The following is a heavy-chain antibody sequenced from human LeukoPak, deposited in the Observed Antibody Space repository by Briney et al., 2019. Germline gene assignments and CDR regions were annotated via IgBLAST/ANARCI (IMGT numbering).Heavy chain of an antibody. V-gene: IGHV3-7*01. J-gene: IGHJ6*03. CDR1: GFTFSSYW. CDR3: ARDGPTYYYYMDV. CDR2: IKQDGSEK. Sequence: GGSLRLSCAASGFTFSSYWMSWVRQAPGKGLEWVANIKQDGSEKYYVDSVKGRFTISRDNAKNSLYLQMNSLRAEDTAVYYCARDGPTYYYYMDVWGQGTTVTVSS.